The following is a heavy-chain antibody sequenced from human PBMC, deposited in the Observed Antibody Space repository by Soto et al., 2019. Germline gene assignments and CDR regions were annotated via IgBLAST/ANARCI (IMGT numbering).Heavy chain of an antibody. Sequence: GGSLRLSCAAPGLIFSNYGTHWVRQAPGKGLEWVALIYYDGSYANYSDSVKGRFTISRDNSKSTLWLQMNSRRVEDTAGYYCAKSGGGGYDSNNDHSIGLLMGPSWCQGT. CDR1: GLIFSNYG. D-gene: IGHD3-22*01. V-gene: IGHV3-33*06. J-gene: IGHJ4*02. CDR2: IYYDGSYA. CDR3: AKSGGGGYDSNNDHSIGLLMGPS.